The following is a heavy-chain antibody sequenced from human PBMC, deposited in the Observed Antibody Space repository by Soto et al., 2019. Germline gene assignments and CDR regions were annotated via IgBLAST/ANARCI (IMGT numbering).Heavy chain of an antibody. Sequence: GGSLRLSCAASGFTFSSYSMNWVRQAPGKGLEWVSYISSSSSTIYYADSVKGRFTISRDNAKNSLYLQMNSLRDEDTAVYYCASSYYYDSSGYYYPFDYWGQGTLVTVSS. D-gene: IGHD3-22*01. J-gene: IGHJ4*02. CDR2: ISSSSSTI. CDR3: ASSYYYDSSGYYYPFDY. V-gene: IGHV3-48*02. CDR1: GFTFSSYS.